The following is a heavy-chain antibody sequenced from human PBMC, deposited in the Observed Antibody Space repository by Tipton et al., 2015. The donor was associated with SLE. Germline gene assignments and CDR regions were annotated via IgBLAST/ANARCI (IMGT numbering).Heavy chain of an antibody. D-gene: IGHD3/OR15-3a*01. CDR2: IFYSGSS. Sequence: TLSLTCSVSGGSITSGGYFRNWIRQHPGKGLEWIGYIFYSGSSKYNPSLKSRVTISVDTSKNQFSLKLNSVTAADTAVYYCARGPPGDWDDWGQGTLVTVSS. CDR3: ARGPPGDWDD. V-gene: IGHV4-61*08. CDR1: GGSITSGGYF. J-gene: IGHJ4*02.